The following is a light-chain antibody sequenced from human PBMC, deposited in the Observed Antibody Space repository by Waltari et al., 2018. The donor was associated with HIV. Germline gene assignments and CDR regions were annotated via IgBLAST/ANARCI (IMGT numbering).Light chain of an antibody. CDR3: LQYGSSPRT. Sequence: EVVLTQSPDTLSLSPGERAIFSCRASQSVSRSSLAWYQHKPGQAPRLLIYGASTRATGIPDRFSGSGSGTDFTLTISRLDPEDFAVYYCLQYGSSPRTFGQGTKVEIK. J-gene: IGKJ1*01. CDR1: QSVSRSS. CDR2: GAS. V-gene: IGKV3-20*01.